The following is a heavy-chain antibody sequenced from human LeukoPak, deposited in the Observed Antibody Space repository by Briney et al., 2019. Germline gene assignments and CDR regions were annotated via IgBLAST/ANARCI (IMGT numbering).Heavy chain of an antibody. J-gene: IGHJ3*02. CDR3: ARALRRHQITMIVVALDAFDI. Sequence: GASVKASCNASGYTFTSYGISWVRQAPGQGLEWMGWISAYNGNTNYAQKLQGRVTMTTDTSTSTAYMELRSLRSDDTAVYYCARALRRHQITMIVVALDAFDIWGQGTMVTVSS. D-gene: IGHD3-22*01. CDR2: ISAYNGNT. V-gene: IGHV1-18*01. CDR1: GYTFTSYG.